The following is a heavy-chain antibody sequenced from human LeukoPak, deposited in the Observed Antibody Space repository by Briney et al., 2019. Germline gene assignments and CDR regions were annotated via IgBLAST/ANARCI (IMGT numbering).Heavy chain of an antibody. CDR2: IKQDGSEK. CDR1: GFTFSSYW. J-gene: IGHJ3*02. Sequence: PGGSLRLSCAASGFTFSSYWMSWVRQAPGKGLEWVANIKQDGSEKYYVDSVKGRFTISRDNAKNSLYLQMNNLRAEDTAVYYCARGVQWLAHDAFDIWGQGTMVTVSP. CDR3: ARGVQWLAHDAFDI. D-gene: IGHD6-19*01. V-gene: IGHV3-7*01.